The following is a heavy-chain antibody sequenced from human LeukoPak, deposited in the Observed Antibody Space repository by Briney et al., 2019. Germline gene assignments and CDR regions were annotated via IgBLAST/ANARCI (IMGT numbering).Heavy chain of an antibody. D-gene: IGHD3-10*01. J-gene: IGHJ4*02. CDR3: ARGRGSPFDY. CDR2: ISSSSSTI. V-gene: IGHV3-48*01. CDR1: GFTVSSNY. Sequence: PGGSLRLSCAASGFTVSSNYMSGVRQAPGKGLEWVSYISSSSSTIYYADSVKGRFTISRDNAKNSLYLQMNSLRAEDTAVYYCARGRGSPFDYWGQGTLVTVSS.